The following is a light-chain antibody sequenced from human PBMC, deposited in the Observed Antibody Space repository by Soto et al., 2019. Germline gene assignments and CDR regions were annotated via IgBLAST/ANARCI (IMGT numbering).Light chain of an antibody. CDR2: EVT. CDR1: SGDIGSYNR. V-gene: IGLV2-14*01. CDR3: SSYTNINTRACV. J-gene: IGLJ1*01. Sequence: ALTHPASVSGSPGQSITISCTGTSGDIGSYNRVSWYQQHPGKAPKLIIYEVTDRPSGVSNRFSGSKSGNTASLTISGLQAEDEAEYYCSSYTNINTRACVFGTGTRVTVL.